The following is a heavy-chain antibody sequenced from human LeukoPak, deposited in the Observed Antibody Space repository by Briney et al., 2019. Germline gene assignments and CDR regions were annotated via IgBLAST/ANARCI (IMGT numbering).Heavy chain of an antibody. V-gene: IGHV4-4*07. CDR3: ARQGGDGYNLGYGMDV. J-gene: IGHJ6*02. D-gene: IGHD5-24*01. Sequence: SETLSLTCTVSGGSISSYYWNWIRQPAGKGLEWIGRIYTSGSTNYNPSLKSRVTISVDTSKNQFSLKLSSVTAADTAVYYCARQGGDGYNLGYGMDVWGQGTTVTVSS. CDR1: GGSISSYY. CDR2: IYTSGST.